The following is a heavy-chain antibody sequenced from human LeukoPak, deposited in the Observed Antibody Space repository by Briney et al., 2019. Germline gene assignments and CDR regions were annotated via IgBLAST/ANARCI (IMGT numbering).Heavy chain of an antibody. CDR1: GYTLTELS. V-gene: IGHV1-24*01. CDR3: ATRGHLRLYFDL. Sequence: GASVKVSCKVSGYTLTELSMHWVRQAPGKGLEWMGGFDPEDGETIYAQKFQGRVIMTEDTSTDTAYMELSSLRSEDTAVYYCATRGHLRLYFDLWGRGTLVTVSS. CDR2: FDPEDGET. D-gene: IGHD3-10*01. J-gene: IGHJ2*01.